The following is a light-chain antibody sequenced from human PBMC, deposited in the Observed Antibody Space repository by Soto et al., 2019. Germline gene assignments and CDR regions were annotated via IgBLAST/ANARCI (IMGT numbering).Light chain of an antibody. J-gene: IGKJ4*01. CDR2: GAS. V-gene: IGKV3-15*01. CDR3: HQYNIWPPLL. CDR1: QSVRSN. Sequence: EIVMTQSPATLSVSPGESATLSCRASQSVRSNLAWYQQKPGQAPRLLIYGASTRATGIPARFSGSGSGTEYTLTISGLQSEDFAVYYCHQYNIWPPLLFGGGTQVEIK.